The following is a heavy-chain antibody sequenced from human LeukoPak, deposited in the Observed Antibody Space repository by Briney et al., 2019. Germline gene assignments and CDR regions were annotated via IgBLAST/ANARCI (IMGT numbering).Heavy chain of an antibody. Sequence: PGGSLRLPCAASGFTFRSYWMHWVRQAPGKGLVRVSRINSDGSSTSYADSVKGRFTISRDNSKNTLYLQMNSLRAEDTAVYYCAKGLLFAYDSSGYPVDYWGQGTLVTVSS. CDR3: AKGLLFAYDSSGYPVDY. J-gene: IGHJ4*02. CDR1: GFTFRSYW. D-gene: IGHD3-22*01. V-gene: IGHV3-74*01. CDR2: INSDGSST.